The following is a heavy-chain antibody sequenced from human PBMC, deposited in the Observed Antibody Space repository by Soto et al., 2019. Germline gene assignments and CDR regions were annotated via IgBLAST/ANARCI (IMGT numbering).Heavy chain of an antibody. D-gene: IGHD6-6*01. CDR1: GFTFSTYA. V-gene: IGHV3-23*01. CDR2: LSDSGGSI. J-gene: IGHJ4*02. Sequence: PGGSLRLSCAASGFTFSTYAMTWVRQAPGKGLEWVSGLSDSGGSIYYADSVKGRFTISRDNSMNTLYLQMNTLRAEDTAVYYCAKRSSSSTFDYWGQGTLVTVSS. CDR3: AKRSSSSTFDY.